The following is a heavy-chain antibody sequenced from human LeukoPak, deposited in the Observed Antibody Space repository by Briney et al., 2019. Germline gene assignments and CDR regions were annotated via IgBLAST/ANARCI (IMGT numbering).Heavy chain of an antibody. J-gene: IGHJ5*02. V-gene: IGHV4-34*01. D-gene: IGHD3-22*01. CDR2: INHSGST. Sequence: SETLSLTCAVSGGXFSGYYCSWIRQPPGKGLEWIGEINHSGSTNYNPSLKSRVTISVDTSKNQFSLKLSSVTAADTAVYYCARVLDSSGYYYGFDPWGQGTLVTVSS. CDR3: ARVLDSSGYYYGFDP. CDR1: GGXFSGYY.